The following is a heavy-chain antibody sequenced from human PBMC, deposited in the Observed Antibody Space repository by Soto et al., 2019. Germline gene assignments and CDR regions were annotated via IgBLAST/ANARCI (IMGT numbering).Heavy chain of an antibody. CDR1: GDTFASFG. CDR2: ISAYNGNT. D-gene: IGHD3-10*01. Sequence: ASVKVSCKASGDTFASFGFSWVRQAPGQGLEWLGWISAYNGNTHYAQKVRDRVTLTTDTSTNTAYMELRSLTSDDTAVYYCARDQESITDRILQYWCKATRGTVSS. CDR3: ARDQESITDRILQY. J-gene: IGHJ4*02. V-gene: IGHV1-18*01.